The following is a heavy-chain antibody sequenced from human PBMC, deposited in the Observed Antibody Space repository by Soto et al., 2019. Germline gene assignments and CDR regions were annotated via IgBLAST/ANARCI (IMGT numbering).Heavy chain of an antibody. CDR1: GYTFTSYA. D-gene: IGHD2-21*02. CDR2: INAGNGNT. Sequence: QVQVVQSGAEVKKPGASVKVSCKASGYTFTSYAMHWVRQAPGQRLEWMGWINAGNGNTKYSQKFQGRVTITRDTSASTVYMELSSLRSEDTAVYYCARGGEVVVTAIIWRWFDPWGQGTLVTVSS. J-gene: IGHJ5*02. V-gene: IGHV1-3*01. CDR3: ARGGEVVVTAIIWRWFDP.